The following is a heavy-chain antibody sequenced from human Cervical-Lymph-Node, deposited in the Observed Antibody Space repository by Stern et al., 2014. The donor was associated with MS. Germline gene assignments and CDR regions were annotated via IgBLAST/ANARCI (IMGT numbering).Heavy chain of an antibody. V-gene: IGHV1-18*01. J-gene: IGHJ4*02. CDR1: GYTFSSFA. CDR3: ARGWGDPRH. Sequence: VQLVQSGAEVKKPGASVNVSCKASGYTFSSFAITWVRQAPGQGLELMGTITVYNGNTNYAQKVQDRVTMTTDTPTNPAYMKVRTRRSDDTAVYYCARGWGDPRHWGQGTLVTVSS. CDR2: ITVYNGNT. D-gene: IGHD3-16*01.